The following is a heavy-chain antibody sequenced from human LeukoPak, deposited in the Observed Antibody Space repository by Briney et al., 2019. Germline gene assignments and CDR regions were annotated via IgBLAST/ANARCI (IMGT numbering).Heavy chain of an antibody. CDR2: ISAYNGNT. D-gene: IGHD3-22*01. J-gene: IGHJ4*02. Sequence: ASVKVSCKASGYTFTSYGISWVRQAPGQGLEWMGWISAYNGNTNYAQKLQGRVTITRDTSASTAYMELSSLRSEDTAVYYCAYSSGYYKSSFDYWGQGTLVTVSS. CDR3: AYSSGYYKSSFDY. CDR1: GYTFTSYG. V-gene: IGHV1-18*01.